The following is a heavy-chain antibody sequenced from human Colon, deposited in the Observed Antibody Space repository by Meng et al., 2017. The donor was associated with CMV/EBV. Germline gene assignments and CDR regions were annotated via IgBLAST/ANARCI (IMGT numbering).Heavy chain of an antibody. CDR1: GYTFRSYA. J-gene: IGHJ4*02. CDR2: IRGHNGDT. Sequence: QIQLGQSAPVVKKPGASVTVSCRASGYTFRSYAISWVRQAPGQGLEWMGYIRGHNGDTSYAQKDQGRLTLTTDAARNTAYMELTSLTYDDTAVYYCARDDPGDPLDFWGQGTLVTVSS. CDR3: ARDDPGDPLDF. V-gene: IGHV1-18*01. D-gene: IGHD3-16*01.